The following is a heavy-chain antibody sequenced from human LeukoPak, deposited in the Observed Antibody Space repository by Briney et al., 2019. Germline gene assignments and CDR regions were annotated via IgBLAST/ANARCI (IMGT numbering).Heavy chain of an antibody. CDR3: ARNAFDAFDI. J-gene: IGHJ3*02. V-gene: IGHV1-69*13. CDR2: IIPIFGTA. CDR1: GGTFSSYA. D-gene: IGHD2-2*01. Sequence: SVTVSCTASGGTFSSYAISWVRQAPGQGLEWMGGIIPIFGTANYAQKFQGRVTITADESTSTAYMELSSLRSEDTAVYYCARNAFDAFDIWGQGTMVTVSS.